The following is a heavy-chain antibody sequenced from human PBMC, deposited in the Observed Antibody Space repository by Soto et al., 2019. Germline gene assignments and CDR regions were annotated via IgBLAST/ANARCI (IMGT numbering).Heavy chain of an antibody. CDR3: ARKDKSGYFNWFDP. Sequence: GESLKISGRTSGYRFTSYCIAWVLQMPCKGLEWMGIIFPSDSDTRYSPSFQGQVTISADRSTSTVFLQWASLKASDTAVYFCARKDKSGYFNWFDPWGQGTLVTVSS. D-gene: IGHD3-22*01. CDR1: GYRFTSYC. V-gene: IGHV5-51*01. CDR2: IFPSDSDT. J-gene: IGHJ5*02.